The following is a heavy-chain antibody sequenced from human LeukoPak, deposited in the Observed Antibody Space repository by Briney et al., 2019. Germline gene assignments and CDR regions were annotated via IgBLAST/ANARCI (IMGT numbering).Heavy chain of an antibody. J-gene: IGHJ6*02. Sequence: GGSLRLSCAVSGFTFSSYWMNWARQAPGKGLEWVASINHNGNVNYYVDSVKGRFTISRDNAENSLYLQMSNLRAEDTAVYFCARGGGLDVWGQGATVTVSS. V-gene: IGHV3-7*03. CDR2: INHNGNVN. D-gene: IGHD3-16*01. CDR1: GFTFSSYW. CDR3: ARGGGLDV.